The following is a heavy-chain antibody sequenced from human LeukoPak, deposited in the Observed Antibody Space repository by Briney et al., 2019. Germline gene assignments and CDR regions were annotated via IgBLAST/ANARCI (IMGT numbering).Heavy chain of an antibody. V-gene: IGHV3-15*05. D-gene: IGHD5-18*01. CDR2: IKSKHDGNTT. CDR3: ATGGYFIDY. CDR1: GFIFSNAW. J-gene: IGHJ4*02. Sequence: GGSLRLSCVGSGFIFSNAWMNWVRQAPGKGVEWGGRIKSKHDGNTTDYAAPVKGGFTISRGDSKNTVYLQMNSLRVEDTAVYYCATGGYFIDYWGQGTLVTVSS.